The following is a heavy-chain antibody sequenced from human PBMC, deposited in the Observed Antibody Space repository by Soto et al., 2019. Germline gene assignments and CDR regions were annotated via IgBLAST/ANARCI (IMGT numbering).Heavy chain of an antibody. V-gene: IGHV3-53*01. CDR2: ILQNGET. Sequence: GGSLRLSCAASGFTVSSNYMSWVRQAPGKGLEWVSAILQNGETYYADSVRGRFTISRDNSNNIVHLQMDSLRAEDTSVYYCAKDRQPDGRWPFDHWGQGTLVTVSS. CDR3: AKDRQPDGRWPFDH. CDR1: GFTVSSNY. J-gene: IGHJ4*02. D-gene: IGHD2-8*01.